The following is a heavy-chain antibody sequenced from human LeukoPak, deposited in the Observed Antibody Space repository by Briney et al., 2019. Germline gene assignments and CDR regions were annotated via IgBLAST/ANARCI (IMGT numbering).Heavy chain of an antibody. Sequence: PSETLSLTCTVSGDSIRSYYWGWIRQPPGGGLEYIGYIYSSGSTSYNPSLKSRVTISVDTSKNQFSLKLSSVTAADTAVYYCARHKNGGSFPLDSWGQGTLVTVSS. CDR1: GDSIRSYY. CDR2: IYSSGST. CDR3: ARHKNGGSFPLDS. J-gene: IGHJ4*02. V-gene: IGHV4-59*08. D-gene: IGHD1-26*01.